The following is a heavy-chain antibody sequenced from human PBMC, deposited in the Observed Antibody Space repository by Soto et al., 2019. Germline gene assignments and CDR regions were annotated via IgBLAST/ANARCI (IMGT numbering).Heavy chain of an antibody. CDR1: GGSISRGGYY. Sequence: SETLSLTCAVSGGSISRGGYYWSWIRQPPGKGLEWIGCIFYSGSTNYSPSLRSRVTISVDTSKNQLSLELSSVTAADTAVYYCARDGKVSGSATHWFDPWGQGTLVTVSS. CDR2: IFYSGST. J-gene: IGHJ5*02. D-gene: IGHD1-26*01. V-gene: IGHV4-61*08. CDR3: ARDGKVSGSATHWFDP.